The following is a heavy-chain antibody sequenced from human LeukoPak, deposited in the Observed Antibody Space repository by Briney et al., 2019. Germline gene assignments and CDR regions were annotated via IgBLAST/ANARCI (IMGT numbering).Heavy chain of an antibody. CDR3: ARDVQTLYCTNGVCEVDY. CDR2: ISSSSSYI. D-gene: IGHD2-8*01. Sequence: GESLRLSCAASGFTFSSYSMNWVRQAPGKGLEWVSSISSSSSYIYYADSVKGRFTISRDNAKNSLYLQMNSLRAEDTAVYYCARDVQTLYCTNGVCEVDYWGQGTLVTVSS. V-gene: IGHV3-21*01. CDR1: GFTFSSYS. J-gene: IGHJ4*02.